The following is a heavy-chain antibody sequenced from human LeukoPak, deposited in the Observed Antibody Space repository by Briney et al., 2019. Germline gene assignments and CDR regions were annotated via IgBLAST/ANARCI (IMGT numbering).Heavy chain of an antibody. J-gene: IGHJ4*02. CDR3: AKDIYAAASPLGD. CDR2: ITWNSGIV. Sequence: AGGSLRLSCAASGFTFDDYTMHWVRQAPGKGLEWVSGITWNSGIVGYADSVKGRSTISIDNAKNSLYLQMNSLRPEDTALYYCAKDIYAAASPLGDWGQGTLVTVSS. CDR1: GFTFDDYT. D-gene: IGHD2-2*01. V-gene: IGHV3-9*01.